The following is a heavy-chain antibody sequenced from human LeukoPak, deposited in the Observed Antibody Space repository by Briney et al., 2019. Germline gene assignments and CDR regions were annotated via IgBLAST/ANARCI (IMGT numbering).Heavy chain of an antibody. CDR1: GYTFTSYG. D-gene: IGHD3-9*01. CDR3: ARNFRNFDWLSIFHLGT. CDR2: ISAYNGNT. J-gene: IGHJ5*02. V-gene: IGHV1-18*01. Sequence: ASVKVSCTASGYTFTSYGISWVRQAPGQGLEWMGWISAYNGNTNYAQKLQGRVTMTRDTSISTAYMELSRLRSDDTAVYYCARNFRNFDWLSIFHLGTWGQGTLVTVSS.